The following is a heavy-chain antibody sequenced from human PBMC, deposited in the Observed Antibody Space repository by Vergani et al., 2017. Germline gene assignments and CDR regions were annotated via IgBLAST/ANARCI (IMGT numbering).Heavy chain of an antibody. V-gene: IGHV3-9*03. Sequence: EVQLVESGGGLVQPGRSLRLSCSASGFTLGDYAMHWVRHAPGKGLEWVSGISWNSGSIDYADSVKGRFTISRDNAKNSLYLQMNSLRAEDMALYYCAKDMLGIAATGTGFDYWGQGTLVTVSS. D-gene: IGHD6-13*01. J-gene: IGHJ4*02. CDR1: GFTLGDYA. CDR2: ISWNSGSI. CDR3: AKDMLGIAATGTGFDY.